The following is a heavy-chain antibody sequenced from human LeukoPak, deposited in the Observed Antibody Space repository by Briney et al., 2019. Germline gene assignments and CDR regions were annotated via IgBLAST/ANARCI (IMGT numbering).Heavy chain of an antibody. CDR3: ARAPSAGSYSFYYFDY. CDR2: IYTSGST. J-gene: IGHJ4*02. CDR1: GGSISSYY. V-gene: IGHV4-4*07. D-gene: IGHD3-10*01. Sequence: SETLSLTXTVSGGSISSYYWSWIRQTAGKGLEWIGRIYTSGSTNYNPSLKSRVTMSVDTSKNQFSLKLSSVTAADTAVYYCARAPSAGSYSFYYFDYWGQGTLVTVSS.